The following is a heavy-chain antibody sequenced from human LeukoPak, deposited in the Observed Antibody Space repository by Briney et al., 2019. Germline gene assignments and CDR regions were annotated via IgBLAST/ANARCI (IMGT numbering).Heavy chain of an antibody. CDR1: GFTFSSHV. Sequence: GGSLRLSCAASGFTFSSHVFSWVRQAPGKGLEYVSAISGNGDNTYYADYVKGRYTVSRDNYKNTLFLLMGSLRGEDMAVYYCVREDVAAAGLGAFDIWGQGTMVTVSS. CDR2: ISGNGDNT. D-gene: IGHD6-13*01. CDR3: VREDVAAAGLGAFDI. J-gene: IGHJ3*02. V-gene: IGHV3-64*02.